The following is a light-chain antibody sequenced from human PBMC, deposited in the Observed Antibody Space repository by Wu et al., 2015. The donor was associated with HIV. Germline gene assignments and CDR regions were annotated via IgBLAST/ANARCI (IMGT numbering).Light chain of an antibody. J-gene: IGKJ2*01. CDR1: QSVSSSY. V-gene: IGKV3-20*01. CDR2: DAS. Sequence: EIVLTQSPGTLSLSPGERATLSCRTSQSVSSSYLAWYQLKPGQAPRLLIYDASSRATGIPDRFSGSGSGTDFTLTISGLEPEDFAMYYCQQFGDTSYTFGQGTKLEI. CDR3: QQFGDTSYT.